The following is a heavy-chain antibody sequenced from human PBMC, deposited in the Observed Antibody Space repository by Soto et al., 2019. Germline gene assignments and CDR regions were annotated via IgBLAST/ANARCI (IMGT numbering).Heavy chain of an antibody. CDR1: GGSISNSSYY. J-gene: IGHJ4*02. CDR2: IYYSGST. CDR3: ARHTPAISISDH. D-gene: IGHD2-15*01. V-gene: IGHV4-39*01. Sequence: SETQSLTCTVSGGSISNSSYYWSWNPQPPGKGQKWIGSIYYSGSTYYNPSLKSRVTISVDTSKNQFSLKLSSVTAADTAVYYCARHTPAISISDHWGQGTLVTVSS.